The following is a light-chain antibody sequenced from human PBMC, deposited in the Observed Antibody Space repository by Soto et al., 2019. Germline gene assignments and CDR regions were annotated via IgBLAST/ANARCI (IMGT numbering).Light chain of an antibody. J-gene: IGKJ1*01. CDR1: QSVGSN. Sequence: ENVMTQSPGTLSLSPGERATLSCRASQSVGSNLAWYQQKPGQGPRLLIYDTSTRATGVPARFSGSGSGTEFTLTISNLQSEDSAVYHCHQYSNTSRTFGQGTKVDIK. CDR3: HQYSNTSRT. V-gene: IGKV3-15*01. CDR2: DTS.